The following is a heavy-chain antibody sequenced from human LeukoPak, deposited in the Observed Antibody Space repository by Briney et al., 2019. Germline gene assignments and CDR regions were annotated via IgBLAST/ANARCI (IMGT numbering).Heavy chain of an antibody. CDR2: IYYSGST. V-gene: IGHV4-39*07. CDR3: ARITDFWSGYYDY. D-gene: IGHD3-3*01. J-gene: IGHJ4*02. CDR1: GGSISSSSCY. Sequence: SETLSLTCTVSGGSISSSSCYWGWIRQPPGKGLEWIGSIYYSGSTYYNPSLKSRVTISVDTSKNQFSLKLSSVTAADTAVYYCARITDFWSGYYDYWGQGTLVTVSS.